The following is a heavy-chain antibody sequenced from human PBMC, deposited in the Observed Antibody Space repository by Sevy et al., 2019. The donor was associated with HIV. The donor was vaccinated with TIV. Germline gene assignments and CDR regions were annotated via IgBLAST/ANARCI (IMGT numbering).Heavy chain of an antibody. Sequence: GGSLRLSCAASGFTFRSYGMHWVRQAPGKGLEWVAVNSNDGGNQYYADSVKGRFTISRDNSKNTVYLQMNSLRAEDTAVYYCAKDVSDGYNYFLDFWGQWALFTVSS. D-gene: IGHD5-12*01. J-gene: IGHJ4*02. V-gene: IGHV3-30*18. CDR2: NSNDGGNQ. CDR3: AKDVSDGYNYFLDF. CDR1: GFTFRSYG.